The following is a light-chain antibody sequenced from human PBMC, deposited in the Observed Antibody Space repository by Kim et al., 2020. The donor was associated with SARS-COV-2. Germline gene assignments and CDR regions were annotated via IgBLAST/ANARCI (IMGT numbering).Light chain of an antibody. CDR1: QDLRNS. V-gene: IGKV1-16*02. J-gene: IGKJ4*01. CDR3: QHYKSYPLT. Sequence: ASVGDRATITCLASQDLRNSLAWFQQKPGKAPKSLIFGASSLQSGFPSKFSGSGSGTDFTLTISSLQAEDFATYYCQHYKSYPLTFGGGTKVDIK. CDR2: GAS.